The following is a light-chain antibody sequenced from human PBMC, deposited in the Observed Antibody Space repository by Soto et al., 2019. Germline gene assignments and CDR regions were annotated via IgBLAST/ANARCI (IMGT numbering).Light chain of an antibody. CDR1: QDVCRS. CDR3: QQLLTYPLT. Sequence: DTQLTQSPSFLSASVGDRDTITCRTSQDVCRSLGWYQQKPGKAPKLLISAASTLHSGVPSRFSGRGSGTDFTLTTSSLQPEDFATYFCQQLLTYPLTFGGGTKVEI. V-gene: IGKV1-9*01. CDR2: AAS. J-gene: IGKJ4*01.